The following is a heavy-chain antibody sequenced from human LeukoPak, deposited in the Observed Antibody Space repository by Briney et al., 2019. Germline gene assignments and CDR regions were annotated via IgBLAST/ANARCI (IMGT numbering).Heavy chain of an antibody. CDR2: INHSGST. CDR1: GGSFSGYY. V-gene: IGHV4-34*01. D-gene: IGHD3-9*01. Sequence: SETLSLTCAVYGGSFSGYYWSWLRQPPGKGLEWIGEINHSGSTNYNPSLKSRVTISVDTSKNQFSLKLRSVTAADTAVYYCASGLRYFDLYYWGQGTLVTVSS. CDR3: ASGLRYFDLYY. J-gene: IGHJ4*02.